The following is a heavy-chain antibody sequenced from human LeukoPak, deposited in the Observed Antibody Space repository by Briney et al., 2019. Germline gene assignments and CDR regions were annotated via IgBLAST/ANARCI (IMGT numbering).Heavy chain of an antibody. CDR2: IRFDGSDE. Sequence: GGSLRLSCAASGFTFSSYAMSWVRQAPGKGLEWTSFIRFDGSDEFYADSVKGRFIISRDNSKNTLYLQMNSLRTEDTSVYYCAEDQKLQPFHYWGQGTLVTVSS. CDR3: AEDQKLQPFHY. D-gene: IGHD2-15*01. J-gene: IGHJ4*02. V-gene: IGHV3-30*02. CDR1: GFTFSSYA.